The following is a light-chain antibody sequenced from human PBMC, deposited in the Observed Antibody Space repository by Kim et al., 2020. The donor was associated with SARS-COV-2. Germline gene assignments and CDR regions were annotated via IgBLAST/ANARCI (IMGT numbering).Light chain of an antibody. V-gene: IGKV3-20*01. CDR3: QQYCSSPQT. CDR1: QSVSSSY. Sequence: EIVLTQSPGTLSLSPGERATLSCRASQSVSSSYLAWYQQQPGQAPRLLIDGASSRATGIPDRFSGSGSGTDFTLTISRLEPEDFAVYYCQQYCSSPQTFGQGTKVDIK. J-gene: IGKJ2*01. CDR2: GAS.